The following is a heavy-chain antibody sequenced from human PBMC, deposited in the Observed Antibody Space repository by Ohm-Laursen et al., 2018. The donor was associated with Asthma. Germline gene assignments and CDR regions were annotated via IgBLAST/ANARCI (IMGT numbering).Heavy chain of an antibody. CDR1: GGSISSGGYY. Sequence: TLSLTCAVSGGSISSGGYYWSWIRQHPGKGLEWIGYIYYSGSTYYNPSLKSRVTISVDTSKNQFSLKLSSVSAADTAVYYCARARKGGILTGSLWGQGTLVTVSS. V-gene: IGHV4-31*11. CDR2: IYYSGST. D-gene: IGHD3-9*01. CDR3: ARARKGGILTGSL. J-gene: IGHJ4*02.